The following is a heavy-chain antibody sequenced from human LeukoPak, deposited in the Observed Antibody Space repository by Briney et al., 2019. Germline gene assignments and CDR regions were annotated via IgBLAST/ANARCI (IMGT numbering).Heavy chain of an antibody. CDR2: ISGGGSGT. D-gene: IGHD3-16*01. V-gene: IGHV3-23*01. CDR1: GFTFSSYA. Sequence: GGSLRLSYAPSGFTFSSYAMSWVRQAPGKGLEWVAVISGGGSGTYYADSVRGRFAISRDNSNNTLYLQMNSLGTEDTAVFYCARDRSDYSIKYYYYYGMDVWGQGTTVTVSS. CDR3: ARDRSDYSIKYYYYYGMDV. J-gene: IGHJ6*02.